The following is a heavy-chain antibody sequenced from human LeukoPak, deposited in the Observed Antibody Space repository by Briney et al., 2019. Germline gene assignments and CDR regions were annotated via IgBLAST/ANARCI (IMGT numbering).Heavy chain of an antibody. D-gene: IGHD3-3*01. V-gene: IGHV3-73*01. CDR3: TYAFWSGYYTRNFDY. CDR1: GFTFSSYA. Sequence: PGGSLRLSCAASGFTFSSYAMSWVRQASGKGLEWVGRIRSKANSYATAYAASVKGRFTISRDDSKNTAYLQMNSLKTEDTAVYYCTYAFWSGYYTRNFDYWGQGTLVTVSS. J-gene: IGHJ4*02. CDR2: IRSKANSYAT.